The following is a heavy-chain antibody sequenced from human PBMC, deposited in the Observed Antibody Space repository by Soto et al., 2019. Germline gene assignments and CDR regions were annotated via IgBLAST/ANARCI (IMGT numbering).Heavy chain of an antibody. Sequence: QVQLVQSGAEVKKPGASVKVSCKASGYTFTSYAMHWVRQAPGQRLEWMGWINAGNGNTKYSQKFQGRVTITRDTSASTAYMELSSLRAEDTAVYYCARSNWGYNWFDPWGQGTLVTVSS. CDR1: GYTFTSYA. CDR2: INAGNGNT. J-gene: IGHJ5*02. D-gene: IGHD7-27*01. CDR3: ARSNWGYNWFDP. V-gene: IGHV1-3*01.